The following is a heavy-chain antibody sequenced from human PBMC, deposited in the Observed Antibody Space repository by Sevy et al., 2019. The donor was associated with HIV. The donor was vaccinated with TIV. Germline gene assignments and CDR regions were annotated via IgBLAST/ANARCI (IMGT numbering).Heavy chain of an antibody. Sequence: GGYLRLSCAASGFTVSSNYMSWVRQAPGKGLEWVSVIYSGGSTYYADSVKGRFTISRDNSKNTLYLQMNSLRAEDTAVYYCASRHYYDSRDAFDIWGQGTMVTVSS. V-gene: IGHV3-66*01. D-gene: IGHD3-22*01. CDR2: IYSGGST. CDR1: GFTVSSNY. J-gene: IGHJ3*02. CDR3: ASRHYYDSRDAFDI.